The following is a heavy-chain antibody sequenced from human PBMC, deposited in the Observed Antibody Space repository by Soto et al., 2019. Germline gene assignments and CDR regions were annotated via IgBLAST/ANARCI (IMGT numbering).Heavy chain of an antibody. V-gene: IGHV4-59*08. CDR3: ARHDSGQYCGGGSCLFDY. D-gene: IGHD2-15*01. CDR1: DGSINSYF. J-gene: IGHJ4*02. Sequence: QVQLQESGPGLVKPSETLSLTCSVSDGSINSYFWSWIRQPPGKGLEWLGYISYTGSTNYNPSLKSRVTISVDTSKNQFSLKLSSVTAADTAVYFCARHDSGQYCGGGSCLFDYWGQGTLVTVSS. CDR2: ISYTGST.